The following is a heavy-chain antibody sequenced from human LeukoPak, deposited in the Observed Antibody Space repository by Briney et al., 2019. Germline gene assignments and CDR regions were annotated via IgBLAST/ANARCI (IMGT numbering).Heavy chain of an antibody. Sequence: GGSLRLSCAASGFTFSASDMNWVRQTPGKGLEWVSSISSSSSYIYYADSVKGRFSISRDNAKKSLYLQMNSLRAEDTALYYCARDTRDYYYYMDVWGKGTTVTVSS. V-gene: IGHV3-21*04. J-gene: IGHJ6*03. CDR3: ARDTRDYYYYMDV. CDR2: ISSSSSYI. CDR1: GFTFSASD.